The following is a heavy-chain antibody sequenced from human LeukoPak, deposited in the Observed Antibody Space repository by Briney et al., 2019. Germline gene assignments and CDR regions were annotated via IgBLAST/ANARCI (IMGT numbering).Heavy chain of an antibody. Sequence: ASVRVSCKVSGYTLTELSMHWVRQAPGKGLEWMGGFDPEDGETIYAQKFQGRVTMTEDTSTDTAYMELSSLRSEDTAVYYCATWARGIVVVTLDYWGQGTLVTVSS. V-gene: IGHV1-24*01. D-gene: IGHD3-22*01. J-gene: IGHJ4*02. CDR2: FDPEDGET. CDR1: GYTLTELS. CDR3: ATWARGIVVVTLDY.